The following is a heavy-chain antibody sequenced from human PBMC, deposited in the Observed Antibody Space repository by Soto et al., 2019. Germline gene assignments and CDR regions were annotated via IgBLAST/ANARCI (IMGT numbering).Heavy chain of an antibody. CDR1: GFTFSSYA. D-gene: IGHD4-4*01. Sequence: PGGSLRLSCAASGFTFSSYAMSWVRQAPGKGLEWVSAISGSGGSTYYADSVKGRFTISRDNSKNTLYLQMNSLRAEDTAVYYCAKDPTTVTTGGYYYGMDVWGQGTTVTVSS. J-gene: IGHJ6*02. CDR2: ISGSGGST. V-gene: IGHV3-23*01. CDR3: AKDPTTVTTGGYYYGMDV.